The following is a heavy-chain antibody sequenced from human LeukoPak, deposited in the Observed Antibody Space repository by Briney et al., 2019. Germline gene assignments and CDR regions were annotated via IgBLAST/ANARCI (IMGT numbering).Heavy chain of an antibody. J-gene: IGHJ4*02. D-gene: IGHD3-10*01. CDR2: IYYRVTS. CDR3: ARAVGGDGSGSL. CDR1: GDSINTYY. Sequence: PSETLSLTCTVSGDSINTYYWSWIRQPPGKGLEWIGYIYYRVTSDYNPSLKSRVTMSVDMPTSQISLKLSSVTAADTAVYYCARAVGGDGSGSLWGRGTLVTVSS. V-gene: IGHV4-59*01.